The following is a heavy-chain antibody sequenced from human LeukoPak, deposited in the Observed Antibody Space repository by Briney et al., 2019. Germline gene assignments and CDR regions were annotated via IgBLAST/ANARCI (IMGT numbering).Heavy chain of an antibody. CDR2: INPNSGGT. Sequence: ASVTVSCKASGYTFSGYYMHWVRQAPGQGLEWMGWINPNSGGTNYALKFQGRVTMTRDTSISTAYMEVSRLRFDDTAVYYCASGSSYDSSGRGFDYWGQGTLVTVSS. V-gene: IGHV1-2*02. J-gene: IGHJ4*02. D-gene: IGHD3-22*01. CDR3: ASGSSYDSSGRGFDY. CDR1: GYTFSGYY.